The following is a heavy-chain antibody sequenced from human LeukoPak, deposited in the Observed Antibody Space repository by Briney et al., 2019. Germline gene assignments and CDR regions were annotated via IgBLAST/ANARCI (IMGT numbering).Heavy chain of an antibody. CDR3: ARSLAVAVPLGY. V-gene: IGHV1-8*01. Sequence: ASVKVSCKDSGYTFTSYDINWVRQATGQGLEWMGWMNPNSGNTGYAQKFQGRVTMTRNTSISTAYMELSSLGSEDTAVYYCARSLAVAVPLGYWGQGTLVTVSS. CDR2: MNPNSGNT. D-gene: IGHD6-19*01. CDR1: GYTFTSYD. J-gene: IGHJ4*02.